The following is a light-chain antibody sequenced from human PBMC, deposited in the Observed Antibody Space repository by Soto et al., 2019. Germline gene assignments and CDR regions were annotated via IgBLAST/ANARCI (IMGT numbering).Light chain of an antibody. CDR3: QQADCSLYS. V-gene: IGKV3-20*01. J-gene: IGKJ2*03. CDR2: GAS. CDR1: QSVSSSY. Sequence: EIVLTQSPGTLSLSPGERATLSCRASQSVSSSYLAWYQHKPGQAPRLLIYGASSRPGGIPDRFSGSGSGTDFTLYISRLEPEDFAVYSCQQADCSLYSFGQGTKLEI.